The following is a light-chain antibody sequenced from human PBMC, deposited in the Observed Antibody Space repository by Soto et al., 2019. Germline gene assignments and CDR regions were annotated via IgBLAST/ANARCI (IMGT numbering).Light chain of an antibody. CDR3: QQYIRTPYT. CDR1: HNLSSSY. V-gene: IGKV3-20*01. CDR2: GTS. J-gene: IGKJ2*01. Sequence: EIALTQSPGTLSLSPGGGAALSCRAGHNLSSSYLAWYQQTPGQAPRLLTHGTSHRAIGIPDRFSGSASGTEFTLTLCRLEPEDFAVYDFQQYIRTPYTFGQRTRLEIK.